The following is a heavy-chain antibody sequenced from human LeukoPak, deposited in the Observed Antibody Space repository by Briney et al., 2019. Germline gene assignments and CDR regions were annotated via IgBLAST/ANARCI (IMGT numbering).Heavy chain of an antibody. J-gene: IGHJ4*02. D-gene: IGHD1-26*01. CDR3: ARDREWELSAY. Sequence: ASVKVSCKASGYTFTSYGISWVRQAPGQGLEWMGWINPNSGGTNYAQKFQGRVTMTRDTSISTAYMELSRLRSDDTAVYYCARDREWELSAYWGQGTLVTVSS. V-gene: IGHV1-2*02. CDR1: GYTFTSYG. CDR2: INPNSGGT.